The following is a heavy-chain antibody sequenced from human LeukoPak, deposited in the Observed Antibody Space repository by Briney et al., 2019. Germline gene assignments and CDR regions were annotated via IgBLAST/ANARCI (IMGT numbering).Heavy chain of an antibody. V-gene: IGHV4-39*07. D-gene: IGHD6-19*01. CDR3: ARVPRSDSSGWYPVLDY. Sequence: SETLSLTCTVSGGSISSSAHYWGWIRQPPGKGLEWIGSIYYSGNTYYNPSLKSRVTISVDTSKNQFSLKLSSVTAADTAVYYCARVPRSDSSGWYPVLDYWGQGTLVTVSS. CDR2: IYYSGNT. CDR1: GGSISSSAHY. J-gene: IGHJ4*02.